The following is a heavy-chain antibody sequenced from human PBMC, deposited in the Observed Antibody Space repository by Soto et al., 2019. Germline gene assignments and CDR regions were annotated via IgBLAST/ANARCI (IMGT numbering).Heavy chain of an antibody. J-gene: IGHJ4*02. CDR1: GFTFSSYA. Sequence: HPGGSLRLSCAASGFTFSSYAMSWVRQAPGKGLEWVSAISGSGGSTYYADSVKGRFTISRDNSKNTLYLQMNSLRAEDTAVYYCAKDQAWFGELFDSRDYWGQGTLVTVSS. CDR3: AKDQAWFGELFDSRDY. D-gene: IGHD3-10*01. V-gene: IGHV3-23*01. CDR2: ISGSGGST.